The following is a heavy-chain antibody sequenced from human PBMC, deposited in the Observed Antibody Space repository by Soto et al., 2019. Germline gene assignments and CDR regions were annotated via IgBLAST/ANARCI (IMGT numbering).Heavy chain of an antibody. CDR1: GGTFSSYA. CDR2: IIPIFGTA. CDR3: ATDSSGWYGIDY. V-gene: IGHV1-69*13. D-gene: IGHD6-19*01. J-gene: IGHJ4*02. Sequence: SVKVSCKASGGTFSSYAISWVRQAPGQGLEWMGGIIPIFGTANYAQKFQGRVTITADESTSTAYMELSSLRSEDTAVYYCATDSSGWYGIDYWGQGTLVTVSS.